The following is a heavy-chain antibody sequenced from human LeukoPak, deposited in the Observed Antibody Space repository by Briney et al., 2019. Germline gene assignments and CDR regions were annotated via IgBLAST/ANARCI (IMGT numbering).Heavy chain of an antibody. D-gene: IGHD3-22*01. CDR2: IWYDGSNK. CDR3: AKDRGWSYYDSSGYSSQVDY. J-gene: IGHJ4*02. CDR1: GFTFSSYG. Sequence: GGSLRLSCAASGFTFSSYGMHWVRQAPGKGLEWVAVIWYDGSNKYYADSVKGRFTISRDNSKNTLYLQMNSLRAEDTAVYYCAKDRGWSYYDSSGYSSQVDYWGQGTLVTVSS. V-gene: IGHV3-33*06.